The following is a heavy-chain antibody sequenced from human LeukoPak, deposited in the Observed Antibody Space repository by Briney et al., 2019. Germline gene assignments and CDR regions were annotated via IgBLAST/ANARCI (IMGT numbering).Heavy chain of an antibody. D-gene: IGHD6-6*01. CDR3: ARDTLIAARPAV. Sequence: SETLSLPCAVYGGSFSDYYWTWIRQPPGKGLEWIGEINHSGSTNYNPSLKSRVTMSLDTSKSQFSLKLSSVTAADTAVYYCARDTLIAARPAVWGQGTTVTVSS. CDR2: INHSGST. CDR1: GGSFSDYY. J-gene: IGHJ6*02. V-gene: IGHV4-34*01.